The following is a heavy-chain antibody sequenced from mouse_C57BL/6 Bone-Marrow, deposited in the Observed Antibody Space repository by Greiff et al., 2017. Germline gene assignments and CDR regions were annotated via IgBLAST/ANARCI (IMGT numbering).Heavy chain of an antibody. CDR2: IDPSDSYT. D-gene: IGHD2-12*01. Sequence: QVQLQQPGAELVKPGASVKLSCKASGYTFTSYWMQWVKQRPGQGLEWIGEIDPSDSYTNYNQKFKGKATVTVDTSSSTAYMPLSSLTSEDSAVYCCAIRTDIDAMDYWGQGTTVTVSS. CDR3: AIRTDIDAMDY. J-gene: IGHJ4*01. CDR1: GYTFTSYW. V-gene: IGHV1-50*01.